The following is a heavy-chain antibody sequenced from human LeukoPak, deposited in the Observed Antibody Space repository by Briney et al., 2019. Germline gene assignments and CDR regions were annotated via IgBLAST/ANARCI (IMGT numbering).Heavy chain of an antibody. CDR3: ARSSGWRDAFDF. D-gene: IGHD6-19*01. J-gene: IGHJ3*01. CDR2: TYNSGNT. V-gene: IGHV4-31*03. Sequence: TLSLTCSVSGGSISISGFYWNWIRQLPGKGLEWIGYTYNSGNTYYNPSFGSRVTISTDTSMNQFFLKSHSVTAADTAVYYCARSSGWRDAFDFWGRETMVTVSS. CDR1: GGSISISGFY.